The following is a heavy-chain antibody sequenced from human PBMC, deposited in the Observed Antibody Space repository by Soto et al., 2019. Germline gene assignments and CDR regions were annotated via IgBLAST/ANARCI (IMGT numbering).Heavy chain of an antibody. Sequence: EVQLVESGGGLVQPGGSLRLSCAASGFTFSTYKMNWVRQAPGKGLEWVSYISSSSSTIYYADSVKGRFTISRDTAKNSLYLQMNSLRDEDTAVYYCARDPYDYDDTSGYYRHWGQGTLVTVSS. V-gene: IGHV3-48*02. CDR3: ARDPYDYDDTSGYYRH. CDR2: ISSSSSTI. D-gene: IGHD3-22*01. CDR1: GFTFSTYK. J-gene: IGHJ4*02.